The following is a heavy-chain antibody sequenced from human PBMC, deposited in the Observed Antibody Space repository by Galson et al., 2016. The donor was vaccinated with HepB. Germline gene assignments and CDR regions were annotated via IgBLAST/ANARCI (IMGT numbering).Heavy chain of an antibody. V-gene: IGHV3-7*02. J-gene: IGHJ3*01. D-gene: IGHD6-13*01. CDR2: INEDGSEK. Sequence: SLRLSCAASGFPFSDYSMYWVRQAPGKGLEWVSNINEDGSEKYYVDSVKGRFTISRDNSKSTLYLQMNSLRVEDAAVYYWARVTVAAGRSFDFWGQGTLVSVSS. CDR3: ARVTVAAGRSFDF. CDR1: GFPFSDYS.